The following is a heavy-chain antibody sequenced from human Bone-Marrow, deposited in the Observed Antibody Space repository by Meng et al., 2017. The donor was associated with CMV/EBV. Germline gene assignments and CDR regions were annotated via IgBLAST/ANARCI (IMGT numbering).Heavy chain of an antibody. Sequence: CAVYGGSFSGYYWSWIRQPPGKGLEWIGEINHSGSTSYNPSLKSRVTISVDTSKNQFSLKLSSVTAADTAVYYCARMTTVNSSEFDYWGQGTLVTVSS. CDR2: INHSGST. CDR3: ARMTTVNSSEFDY. V-gene: IGHV4-34*01. J-gene: IGHJ4*02. D-gene: IGHD4-17*01. CDR1: GGSFSGYY.